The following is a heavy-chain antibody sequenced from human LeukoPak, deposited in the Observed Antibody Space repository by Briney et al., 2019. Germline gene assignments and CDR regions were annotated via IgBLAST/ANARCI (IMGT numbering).Heavy chain of an antibody. D-gene: IGHD6-6*01. CDR2: ISSSSSYI. V-gene: IGHV3-21*01. Sequence: PGGSLRLSCAASGFTFSSYSMNWVRQAPGKGLEWVSSISSSSSYIYYADSVKGRFTISRDNAKNSLYLQMNSLRAEDTAMYYCARRMYSSSEDAFDIWGQGTMVTVSS. CDR3: ARRMYSSSEDAFDI. CDR1: GFTFSSYS. J-gene: IGHJ3*02.